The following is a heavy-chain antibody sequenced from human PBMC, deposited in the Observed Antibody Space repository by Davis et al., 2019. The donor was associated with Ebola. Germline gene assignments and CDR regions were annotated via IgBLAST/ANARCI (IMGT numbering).Heavy chain of an antibody. Sequence: SETLSLTCTVSRGSISSYYWTWIRQPPGKGLEWIGHVYYSGNSNQNPSLKSRVTISVDTSRNQFSLTLSSVTAADTAMYYCARGKGWLPYYHYYYMDVWGKGTTVTVSS. D-gene: IGHD3-22*01. J-gene: IGHJ6*03. CDR3: ARGKGWLPYYHYYYMDV. CDR1: RGSISSYY. V-gene: IGHV4-59*01. CDR2: VYYSGNS.